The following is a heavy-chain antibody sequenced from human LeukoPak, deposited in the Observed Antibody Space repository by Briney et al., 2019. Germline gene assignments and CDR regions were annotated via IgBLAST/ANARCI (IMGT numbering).Heavy chain of an antibody. CDR3: ARADVGQLVSEGGFWFDP. Sequence: ASVKVSCKASGYTFTGYYMHWVRQAPGQGLEWMGWINPNSGGTNYAQKFQGRVTMTRDTSISTAYMELSRLRSDDTAVYYCARADVGQLVSEGGFWFDPWGQGTLVTVSS. J-gene: IGHJ5*02. V-gene: IGHV1-2*02. CDR1: GYTFTGYY. CDR2: INPNSGGT. D-gene: IGHD6-6*01.